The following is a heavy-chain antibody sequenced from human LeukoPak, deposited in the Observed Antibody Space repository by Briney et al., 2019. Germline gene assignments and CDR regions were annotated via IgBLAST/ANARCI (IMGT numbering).Heavy chain of an antibody. J-gene: IGHJ4*02. D-gene: IGHD3-16*01. V-gene: IGHV3-23*01. CDR1: GFTFSSYA. CDR3: AKTRGTALRYFDY. Sequence: GGSLRLSCAASGFTFSSYAMSWVRQAPGKGLEWVSVISDSGSTIFYADSVKGRFTISRDNFQNTLNLQMNSQRVEDTAVYYCAKTRGTALRYFDYWGQGTLVTVSS. CDR2: ISDSGSTI.